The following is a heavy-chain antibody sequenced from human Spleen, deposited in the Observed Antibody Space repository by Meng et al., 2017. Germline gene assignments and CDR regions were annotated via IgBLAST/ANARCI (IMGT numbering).Heavy chain of an antibody. Sequence: QVQLQESGPGLGEPSGTLSLTCAVSGASIATTNWWGWVRQPPGKGLEWIGEIHLGGRPNYSPSLKSRVTISVDKSNNELSLKLTSVTAADTAVYFCVRIFDSRAQGTLVTVSS. CDR3: VRIFDS. V-gene: IGHV4-4*02. J-gene: IGHJ4*02. CDR2: IHLGGRP. CDR1: GASIATTNW.